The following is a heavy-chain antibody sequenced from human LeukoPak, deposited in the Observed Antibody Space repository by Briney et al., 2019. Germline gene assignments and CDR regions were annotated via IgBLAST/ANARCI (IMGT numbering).Heavy chain of an antibody. D-gene: IGHD3-22*01. CDR1: GFTFGDYA. J-gene: IGHJ4*02. CDR3: AKDLESAYDCAGHYSPFDS. Sequence: PGGSLRLSCTASGFTFGDYAMSWFRQAPGKGLEWVSAISGSGGSTFYADSVRGRFTISRDNSMNTLFLQMNSLRAEDTAVYYCAKDLESAYDCAGHYSPFDSWAQGTPVTVSS. V-gene: IGHV3-23*01. CDR2: ISGSGGST.